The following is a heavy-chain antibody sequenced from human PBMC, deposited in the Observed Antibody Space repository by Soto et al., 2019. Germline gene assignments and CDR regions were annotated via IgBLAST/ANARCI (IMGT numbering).Heavy chain of an antibody. V-gene: IGHV4-30-4*01. CDR3: ARGDYDFWSGYNYYYGMDV. CDR1: GGSISSGDYY. CDR2: IYYGGST. Sequence: KTSETLSLTCTVSGGSISSGDYYWSWIRQPPGKGLEWIGYIYYGGSTYYNPSLKSRVTISVDTSKNQFSLKLSSVTAADTAVYYCARGDYDFWSGYNYYYGMDVWGQGTTVTVSS. J-gene: IGHJ6*02. D-gene: IGHD3-3*01.